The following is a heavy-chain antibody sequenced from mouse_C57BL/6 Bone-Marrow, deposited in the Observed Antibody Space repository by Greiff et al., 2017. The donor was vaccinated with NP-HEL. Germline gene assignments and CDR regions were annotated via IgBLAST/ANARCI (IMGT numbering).Heavy chain of an antibody. CDR2: INPNNGGT. V-gene: IGHV1-26*01. D-gene: IGHD1-1*01. CDR3: ARKGDYYYGSSYFDY. J-gene: IGHJ2*01. CDR1: GYTFTDYY. Sequence: VQLQQSGPELVKPGASVKLSCKASGYTFTDYYMNWVKQSHGKSLEWIGDINPNNGGTSYNQKFKGKATLTVDKSSSTAYMELRSLTSEASAVYYCARKGDYYYGSSYFDYWGQGTTLTVSS.